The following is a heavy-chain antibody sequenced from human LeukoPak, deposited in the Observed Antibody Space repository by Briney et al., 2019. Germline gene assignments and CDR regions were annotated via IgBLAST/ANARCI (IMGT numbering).Heavy chain of an antibody. Sequence: LPGGSLRLSCAASGFSFTSYWMHWVRHPPGKGLMWVARVDHGGSGTAYADAVTGRFTISRDNAKNTVYLQMNSLILEDTAVYYCVTDLGWGQGTLVSVSS. CDR2: VDHGGSGT. V-gene: IGHV3-74*01. CDR3: VTDLG. CDR1: GFSFTSYW. J-gene: IGHJ4*02.